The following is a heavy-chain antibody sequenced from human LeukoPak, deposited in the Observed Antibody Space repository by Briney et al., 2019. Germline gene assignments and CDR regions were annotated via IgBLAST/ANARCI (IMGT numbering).Heavy chain of an antibody. CDR1: GFTFSSYA. D-gene: IGHD2-21*02. CDR3: AKGHGDWYFYYFDY. CDR2: ISGSGGST. V-gene: IGHV3-23*01. J-gene: IGHJ4*02. Sequence: GGSLRLSCAASGFTFSSYAMSWVRQAPGKGLEWVSAISGSGGSTYYADSVKGRFTISRDNAKNTLFLQMSSLRDEDTAIYYCAKGHGDWYFYYFDYWGQGTLVTVSP.